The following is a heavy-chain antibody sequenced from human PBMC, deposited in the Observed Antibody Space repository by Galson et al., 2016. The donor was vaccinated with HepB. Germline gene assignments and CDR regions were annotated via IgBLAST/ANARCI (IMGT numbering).Heavy chain of an antibody. CDR1: GASISSYY. D-gene: IGHD3-10*01. CDR3: ARSPSMIRGVILDS. Sequence: ETLSLTCTVSGASISSYYWSWIRQPPGKGLEWIGNIYYSGSTKDNPSLKSRVTISVDTSKNQFSLKLSSVTAADTAVYYCARSPSMIRGVILDSWGQGTLVTVSS. CDR2: IYYSGST. J-gene: IGHJ4*02. V-gene: IGHV4-59*01.